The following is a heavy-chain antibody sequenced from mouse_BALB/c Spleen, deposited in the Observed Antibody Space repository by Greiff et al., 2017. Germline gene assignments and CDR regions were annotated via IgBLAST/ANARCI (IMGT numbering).Heavy chain of an antibody. CDR2: IWTGGGT. CDR3: VRDPHSRGALDV. CDR1: GFSLTSYD. V-gene: IGHV2-9-2*01. J-gene: IGHJ1*01. Sequence: QVQLQQSGPGLVAPSQSLSITCTVSGFSLTSYDISWIRQPPGKGLEWLGVIWTGGGTNYNSAFMSRLSISKDNSKSQVFLKMNSLQTDDTAIYYCVRDPHSRGALDVWGAGTTVTVSS.